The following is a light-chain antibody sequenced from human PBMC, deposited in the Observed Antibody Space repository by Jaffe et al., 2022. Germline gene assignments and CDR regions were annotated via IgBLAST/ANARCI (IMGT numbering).Light chain of an antibody. Sequence: EVVLTQSPGTLSLSPGERATLSCRASQIISGHFLAWYQQTVGRPPRLLIYGASNRATGVPDRFTGSGSGTDFTLTIHRLEAEDFAVYFCQHHDDSPMYTFGQGTKVEIK. J-gene: IGKJ2*01. V-gene: IGKV3-20*01. CDR1: QIISGHF. CDR3: QHHDDSPMYT. CDR2: GAS.